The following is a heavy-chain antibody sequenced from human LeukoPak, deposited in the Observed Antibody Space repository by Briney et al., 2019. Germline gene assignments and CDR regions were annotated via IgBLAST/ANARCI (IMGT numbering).Heavy chain of an antibody. D-gene: IGHD3-10*01. V-gene: IGHV4-4*07. CDR3: ARDGGSGDFDY. CDR1: RGSIRSYY. J-gene: IGHJ4*02. Sequence: PSETLSLTCTVSRGSIRSYYWSWIRQPAGKGLEWIGRISATGTTNYNPSLKGRLTMSVDASKNQFSLKLSSVTAADTAVYFCARDGGSGDFDYWGQGTLVTVSS. CDR2: ISATGTT.